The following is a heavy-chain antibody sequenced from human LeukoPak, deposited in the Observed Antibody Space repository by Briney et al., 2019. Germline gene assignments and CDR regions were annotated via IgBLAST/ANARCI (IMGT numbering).Heavy chain of an antibody. Sequence: GGSLRLSCAASGFTFSDYWMHWVRQTPGEGLVWVSRVNKDGTSTTYADSVKGRFTISRDNSKNTLYLQMNSLRAGDTAVYFCARDRAPNGSYKTLDYWGQGTLVTVSS. D-gene: IGHD1-26*01. CDR2: VNKDGTST. CDR3: ARDRAPNGSYKTLDY. V-gene: IGHV3-74*01. J-gene: IGHJ4*02. CDR1: GFTFSDYW.